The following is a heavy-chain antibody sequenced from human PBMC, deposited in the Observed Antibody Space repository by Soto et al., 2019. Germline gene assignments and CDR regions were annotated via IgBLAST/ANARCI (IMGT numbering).Heavy chain of an antibody. CDR1: GFTVSSHY. J-gene: IGHJ6*03. V-gene: IGHV3-66*01. Sequence: EVQLVESGGDLVQPGGSLRLSCAASGFTVSSHYMNWVRQAPGKGLEWVSLIQSGGSTFYADSVKGRFTISRDNSKNALFLQMKSRRVEDTAMYYCSRDDVYCSGESWYGVPMDVWGRGTTVNVSS. CDR2: IQSGGST. CDR3: SRDDVYCSGESWYGVPMDV. D-gene: IGHD2-15*01.